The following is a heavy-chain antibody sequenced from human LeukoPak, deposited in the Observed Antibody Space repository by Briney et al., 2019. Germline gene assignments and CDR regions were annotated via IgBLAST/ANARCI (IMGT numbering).Heavy chain of an antibody. CDR3: AKSIVGSSWYKSLATLTYYYYGMDV. CDR2: IRGSGGST. V-gene: IGHV3-23*01. J-gene: IGHJ6*02. CDR1: GFTFSSYA. Sequence: PGGSLRLSCAASGFTFSSYAMSWVRQAPGKGLEWVSAIRGSGGSTYYADSVKGRFTISRDNSKNTLYLQMNSLRAEDTAVYYCAKSIVGSSWYKSLATLTYYYYGMDVWGQGTTVTVSS. D-gene: IGHD6-13*01.